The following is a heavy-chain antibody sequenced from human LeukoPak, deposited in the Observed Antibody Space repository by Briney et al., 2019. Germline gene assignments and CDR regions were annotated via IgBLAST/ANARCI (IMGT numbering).Heavy chain of an antibody. CDR1: GYSCTSYW. V-gene: IGHV5-51*01. CDR2: IYPGDSDT. J-gene: IGHJ3*02. D-gene: IGHD2-2*01. Sequence: GESLKISCKGSGYSCTSYWIGWVRQMPGKGLEWMGIIYPGDSDTRYSPSFQGQVTISADKSISTAYLQWSSLKASDTAMYYCARITDIVVVPAAGGDAFDIWGQGTMVTVSS. CDR3: ARITDIVVVPAAGGDAFDI.